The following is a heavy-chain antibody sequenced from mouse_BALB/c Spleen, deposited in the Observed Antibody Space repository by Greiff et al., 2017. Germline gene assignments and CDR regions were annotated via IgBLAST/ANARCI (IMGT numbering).Heavy chain of an antibody. D-gene: IGHD2-14*01. Sequence: EVQLQESGGGLVQPGGSLKLSCAASGFTFSSYGMSWVRQTPDKRLELVATINSNGGSTYYPDSVKGRFTISRDNAKNTLYLQMSSLKSEDTAMYYCARDQNYRYDGWFAYWGQGTLVTVSA. CDR3: ARDQNYRYDGWFAY. J-gene: IGHJ3*01. CDR1: GFTFSSYG. CDR2: INSNGGST. V-gene: IGHV5-6-3*01.